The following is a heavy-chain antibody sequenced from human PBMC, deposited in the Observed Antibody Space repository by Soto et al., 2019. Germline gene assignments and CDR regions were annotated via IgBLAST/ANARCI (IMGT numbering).Heavy chain of an antibody. V-gene: IGHV3-23*01. D-gene: IGHD2-2*01. CDR1: GFTFSRYV. Sequence: GGSLRLSCVASGFTFSRYVMSWVRQAPGKGLEWVSTINSNGDSTYYADSVKGRFTISGDNSRNSLYLQVNSLRAEDTAVYYCARVPDLDYCSRTCCLYYFDYWGQGALVTVSS. CDR3: ARVPDLDYCSRTCCLYYFDY. J-gene: IGHJ4*02. CDR2: INSNGDST.